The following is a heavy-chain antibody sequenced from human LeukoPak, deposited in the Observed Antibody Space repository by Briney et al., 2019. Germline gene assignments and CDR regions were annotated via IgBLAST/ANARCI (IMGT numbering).Heavy chain of an antibody. J-gene: IGHJ6*03. V-gene: IGHV3-23*01. CDR1: GFTFSSYA. D-gene: IGHD2-8*01. CDR3: ASGSNCTNGVCSPHYYYYYMDV. Sequence: GGSLRLSCAASGFTFSSYAMSWVRQAPGKGLEWVSAISGSGGSTYYADSVKGRFTISRGNSKNTLYLQMNSLRAEDTAVYYCASGSNCTNGVCSPHYYYYYMDVWGKGTTVTVS. CDR2: ISGSGGST.